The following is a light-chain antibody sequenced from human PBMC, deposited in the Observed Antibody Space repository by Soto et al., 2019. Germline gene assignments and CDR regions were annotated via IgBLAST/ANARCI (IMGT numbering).Light chain of an antibody. J-gene: IGLJ2*01. Sequence: QLVLTQSPSASASLGASVKLTCTLSSGHSSYPIAWHQQQPEKGPRYLMKLNSAGSHTKGDGIPDRFSGSSSGAERYLTISSLQSEDEADYYCQTWGTGTVVFGGGTKLTVL. CDR1: SGHSSYP. CDR2: LNSAGSH. V-gene: IGLV4-69*01. CDR3: QTWGTGTVV.